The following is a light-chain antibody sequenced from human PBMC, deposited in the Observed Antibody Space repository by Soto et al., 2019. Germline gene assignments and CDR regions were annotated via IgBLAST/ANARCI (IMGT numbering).Light chain of an antibody. J-gene: IGLJ1*01. CDR1: NVGSVR. V-gene: IGLV3-21*02. CDR2: DDS. CDR3: HVWHSGSDRDV. Sequence: SYELTQPPSVSVAPGQTAKITCGGDNVGSVRVHWYQQKPGQAPVLVVFDDSGRPSGIPERFSGSKSGNTATLTISRVEAGDEADFFCHVWHSGSDRDVFGTGTKLTVL.